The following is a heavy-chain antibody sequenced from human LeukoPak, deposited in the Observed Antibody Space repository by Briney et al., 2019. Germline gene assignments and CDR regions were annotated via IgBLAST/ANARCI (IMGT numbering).Heavy chain of an antibody. CDR2: IKQDGSEK. Sequence: GGSLRLSCAASGFTFSSYWMSWVRQAPGKGLEWVANIKQDGSEKYYVDSVKGRFTISRDNAKNSLYLQVNSLRAEDTAVYYCARLARTEQLVGHYFDYWGQGTLVTVSS. CDR1: GFTFSSYW. V-gene: IGHV3-7*01. CDR3: ARLARTEQLVGHYFDY. D-gene: IGHD6-13*01. J-gene: IGHJ4*02.